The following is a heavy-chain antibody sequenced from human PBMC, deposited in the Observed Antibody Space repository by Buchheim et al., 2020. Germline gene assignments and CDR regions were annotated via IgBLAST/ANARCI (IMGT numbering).Heavy chain of an antibody. CDR3: AKGSPGAATDY. J-gene: IGHJ4*02. D-gene: IGHD2-15*01. CDR2: TTPSGIST. V-gene: IGHV3-23*01. CDR1: GFTFSNFA. Sequence: EVQLLESGGGLIQPGGSLRLSCAASGFTFSNFAMRWVRQAPGKGLEWVSATTPSGISTYYADSVKGRFTISRDNSKNTLFLKMNSLRAEDTALYYCAKGSPGAATDYWGQGTL.